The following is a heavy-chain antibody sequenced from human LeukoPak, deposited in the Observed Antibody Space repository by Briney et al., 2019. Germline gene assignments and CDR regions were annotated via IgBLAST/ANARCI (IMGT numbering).Heavy chain of an antibody. CDR1: GFTFSSYA. Sequence: GGSLRLSCAASGFTFSSYAMSWVRQAPGKGLEWVAFISDDGSRQHYADSVKGRFTISRDNCKNTLNLQMTRTSVRDEAVYYCVRVRTGTYTLDYWGQGTLVTVSS. D-gene: IGHD3-10*01. CDR3: VRVRTGTYTLDY. V-gene: IGHV3-30-3*01. J-gene: IGHJ4*02. CDR2: ISDDGSRQ.